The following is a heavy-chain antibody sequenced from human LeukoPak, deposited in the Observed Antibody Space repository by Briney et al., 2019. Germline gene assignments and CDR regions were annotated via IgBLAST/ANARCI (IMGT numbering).Heavy chain of an antibody. CDR3: ARGDLLMGGGLDV. D-gene: IGHD2-8*01. V-gene: IGHV1-2*02. CDR1: GYIFTGYH. J-gene: IGHJ6*02. CDR2: INPNSGVT. Sequence: GASVKVSCKASGYIFTGYHIHWVRQAPGQGLEWMGWINPNSGVTNYAQEFQGRVTMTRDTSISTAYMELSRLRSDDTAVYYCARGDLLMGGGLDVWGQGTTVTVSS.